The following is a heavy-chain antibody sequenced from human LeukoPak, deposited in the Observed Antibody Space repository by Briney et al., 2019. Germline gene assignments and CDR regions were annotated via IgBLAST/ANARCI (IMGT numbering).Heavy chain of an antibody. CDR1: GFTFSSYG. J-gene: IGHJ4*02. V-gene: IGHV3-30*18. CDR2: ISYDGSNK. CDR3: AKVVTEGELEHPGDY. D-gene: IGHD1/OR15-1a*01. Sequence: PGGSLRLSCAASGFTFSSYGMHWVRQAPGKGLEWVAVISYDGSNKYYADSVKGRFTISRDNSKNTLYLQMNSLRAEDTAVYYCAKVVTEGELEHPGDYWGQGTLVTVSS.